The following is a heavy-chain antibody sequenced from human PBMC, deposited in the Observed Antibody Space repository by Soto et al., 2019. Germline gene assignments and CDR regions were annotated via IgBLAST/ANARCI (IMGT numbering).Heavy chain of an antibody. J-gene: IGHJ5*02. CDR3: AGVAAAAFPRGYLWFDP. CDR1: GFTVSSNY. D-gene: IGHD6-13*01. V-gene: IGHV3-53*01. CDR2: IYSGGST. Sequence: VGSLRLSCAASGFTVSSNYMSWVRQAPGKGLEWVSVIYSGGSTYYADSVKGRFTISRDNSKNTLYLQMNSLRAEDTAVYYCAGVAAAAFPRGYLWFDPWGQGTLVTVSS.